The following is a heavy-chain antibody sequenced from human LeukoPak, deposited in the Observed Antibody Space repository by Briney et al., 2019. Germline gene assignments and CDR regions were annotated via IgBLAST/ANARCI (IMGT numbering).Heavy chain of an antibody. Sequence: ASVRVSCKASGYAFTSYYMHWVRQAPGQGLEWMGIINPSGGSTSYAQKFQGRVTMTRDTSTSTVYMELSSLRSEDTAVYYCARFLAVAGDAFDYWGQGTLVTVSS. V-gene: IGHV1-46*01. CDR2: INPSGGST. D-gene: IGHD6-19*01. CDR3: ARFLAVAGDAFDY. CDR1: GYAFTSYY. J-gene: IGHJ4*02.